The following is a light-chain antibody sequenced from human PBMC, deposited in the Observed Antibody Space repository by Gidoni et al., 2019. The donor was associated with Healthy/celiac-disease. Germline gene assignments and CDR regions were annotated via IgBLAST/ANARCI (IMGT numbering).Light chain of an antibody. V-gene: IGKV1-6*01. CDR1: QGIRNE. CDR2: AAS. J-gene: IGKJ1*01. CDR3: LQDYNYPRT. Sequence: AIQMTQSPSSLSASVGDRVTIACRASQGIRNELGWYQQKPGKAPKLLIYAASNLQSGVPSRFSGSGSGTDFTLTISSLQPEDFAVYYCLQDYNYPRTFGQGTKVEIK.